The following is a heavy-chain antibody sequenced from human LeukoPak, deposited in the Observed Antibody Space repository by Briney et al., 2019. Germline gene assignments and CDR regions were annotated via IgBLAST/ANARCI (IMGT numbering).Heavy chain of an antibody. D-gene: IGHD3-22*01. CDR1: GFTFSSYE. J-gene: IGHJ1*01. Sequence: PGGSLRLSCAASGFTFSSYEMNWVRQAPGKGLEWVSYISFSGSTINYADSVKGRFTISRDNAKNSLYVQMNSLRAEDTAVFYCARGGYYDSSGYYYVGYFHHWGQGTLVTVSS. CDR3: ARGGYYDSSGYYYVGYFHH. CDR2: ISFSGSTI. V-gene: IGHV3-48*03.